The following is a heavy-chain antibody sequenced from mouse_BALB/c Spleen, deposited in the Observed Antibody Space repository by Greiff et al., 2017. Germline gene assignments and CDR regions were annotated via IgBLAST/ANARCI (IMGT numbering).Heavy chain of an antibody. D-gene: IGHD2-2*01. J-gene: IGHJ1*01. Sequence: EVQLVESGGGLVQPKGSLKLSCAASGFTFNTYAMNWVRQAPGKGLEWVARIRSKSNNYATYYADSVKDRFTISRDDSQSMLYLQMNNLKTEDTAMYYCVRHSIPLYYGYGDWYFDVWGAGTTVTVSS. CDR1: GFTFNTYA. CDR2: IRSKSNNYAT. CDR3: VRHSIPLYYGYGDWYFDV. V-gene: IGHV10-1*02.